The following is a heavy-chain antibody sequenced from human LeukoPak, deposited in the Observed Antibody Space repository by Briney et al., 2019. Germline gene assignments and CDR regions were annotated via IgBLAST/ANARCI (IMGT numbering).Heavy chain of an antibody. CDR1: GYTFTGYY. Sequence: GASVKVSCKASGYTFTGYYMHWVRQAPGQGLEWMGWINPNSGGTNYAQKFQGRVTMTRDTSISTAYMELSRLRSDDTAVYYCARGTKREGVWFGDDGWFDPWGQGTLVTVSS. CDR2: INPNSGGT. J-gene: IGHJ5*02. D-gene: IGHD3-10*01. V-gene: IGHV1-2*02. CDR3: ARGTKREGVWFGDDGWFDP.